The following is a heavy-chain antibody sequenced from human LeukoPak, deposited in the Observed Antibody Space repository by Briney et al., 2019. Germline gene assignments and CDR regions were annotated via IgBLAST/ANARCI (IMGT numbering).Heavy chain of an antibody. Sequence: GGSLRLSCAASGFTFSSYAMSWVRQAPGKGLEWVSAISGSGGSTYYADSVKGRFTISRDNSKNTLYLQMNSLRAEDTAVYYCAKPMYSSGWYAIDYWGQGTLVTVSS. CDR3: AKPMYSSGWYAIDY. D-gene: IGHD6-19*01. CDR2: ISGSGGST. J-gene: IGHJ4*02. CDR1: GFTFSSYA. V-gene: IGHV3-23*01.